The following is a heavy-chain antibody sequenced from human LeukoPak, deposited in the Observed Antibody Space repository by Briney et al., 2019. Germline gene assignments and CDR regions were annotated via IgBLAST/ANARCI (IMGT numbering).Heavy chain of an antibody. D-gene: IGHD3-10*01. CDR1: GYTFTGYY. CDR2: INPNNGAT. Sequence: ASVKVSCKASGYTFTGYYMHWVRQAPGQGLEWMGRINPNNGATNYAQKLQGRVTITGDTSISTAYMELSSLRSEDTAVYYCARDLFHYYDAFDIWGQGTMVTVSS. CDR3: ARDLFHYYDAFDI. V-gene: IGHV1-2*06. J-gene: IGHJ3*02.